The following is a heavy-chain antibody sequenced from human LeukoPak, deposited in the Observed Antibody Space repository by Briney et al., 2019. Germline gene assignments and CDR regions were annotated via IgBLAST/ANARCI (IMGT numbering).Heavy chain of an antibody. CDR3: ARELRTFDS. V-gene: IGHV3-7*01. J-gene: IGHJ4*02. CDR2: IKHNGDEL. CDR1: GFTFNSYR. Sequence: GGSLRLSCAASGFTFNSYRMTWSRQAPGKGLEWVANIKHNGDELNYVDSVEDRFTISRDNAKNSLYLHMTGLRAEDTAVYYCARELRTFDSWGQGTLVTVSS. D-gene: IGHD3-16*01.